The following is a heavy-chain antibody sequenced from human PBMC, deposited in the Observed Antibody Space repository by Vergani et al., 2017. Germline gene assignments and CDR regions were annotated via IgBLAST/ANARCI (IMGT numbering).Heavy chain of an antibody. D-gene: IGHD6-13*01. J-gene: IGHJ4*02. CDR2: IYPGDSDT. CDR3: ARFSGYSSSWLNVDY. Sequence: EVQLLESGGGLVQPGGSLRLSCAASGFTFTSYWIGWVRQMPGKGLEWMGIIYPGDSDTRYSPSFQGQVTISADKSISTAYLQWSSLKASDTAMYYCARFSGYSSSWLNVDYWGQGTLVTVSS. V-gene: IGHV5-51*01. CDR1: GFTFTSYW.